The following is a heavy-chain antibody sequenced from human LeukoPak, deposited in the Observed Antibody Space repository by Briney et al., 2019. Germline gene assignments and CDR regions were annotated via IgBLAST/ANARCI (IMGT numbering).Heavy chain of an antibody. CDR1: GGSFSGCY. V-gene: IGHV4-34*01. CDR3: ARGGEYSSSPWVWYFDL. CDR2: INHSGST. J-gene: IGHJ2*01. D-gene: IGHD6-6*01. Sequence: PPETLSLTCAVYGGSFSGCYWSWIRQPPGKGLEWIGEINHSGSTNYNPSLKSRVTISVDTSKNQFSLKLSSATAADTAVYYCARGGEYSSSPWVWYFDLWGRGTLVTVSS.